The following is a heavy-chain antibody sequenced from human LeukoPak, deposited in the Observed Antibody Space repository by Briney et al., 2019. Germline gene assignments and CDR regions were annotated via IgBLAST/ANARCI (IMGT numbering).Heavy chain of an antibody. J-gene: IGHJ4*02. Sequence: GGSLRLSCAASGFTYSSYWMSWVRQAPGKGLEWVANIKQDGSEKYYVDSVKGRFTISRDNAKNLLYLQMNSLRAEDTAVYYCAREGYYYDSSGYYFDYWGQGTLVTVSS. CDR2: IKQDGSEK. V-gene: IGHV3-7*01. D-gene: IGHD3-22*01. CDR3: AREGYYYDSSGYYFDY. CDR1: GFTYSSYW.